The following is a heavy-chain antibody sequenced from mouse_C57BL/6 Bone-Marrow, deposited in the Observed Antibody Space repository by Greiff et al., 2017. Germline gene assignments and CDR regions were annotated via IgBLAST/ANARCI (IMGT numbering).Heavy chain of an antibody. J-gene: IGHJ4*01. V-gene: IGHV14-3*01. CDR1: GFNIKNTY. CDR2: IDPADGNI. D-gene: IGHD2-3*01. Sequence: EVQVVESVAELVRPGASVNLSCTASGFNIKNTYLRWVKQRPDQGLEWIGRIDPADGNIKYVTTFQGKATITADTYTNPAYLQLSSLTSEDTAIYYCAGMVYYYAMDYWGQGTSVTVSS. CDR3: AGMVYYYAMDY.